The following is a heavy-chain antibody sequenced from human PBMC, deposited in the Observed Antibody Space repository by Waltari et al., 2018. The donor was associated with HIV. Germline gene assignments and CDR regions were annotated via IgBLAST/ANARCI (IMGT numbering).Heavy chain of an antibody. CDR2: RKQDGSKK. CDR1: GFTFNDYW. V-gene: IGHV3-7*01. J-gene: IGHJ6*02. Sequence: EMQLVQSGGGLAHPGGSLRLSCAASGFTFNDYWMSWVRQAPGKVLEWVANRKQDGSKKYHVDSVKGRFTISRDNAKNSLYLQMNSLRVEDTAIYYCARENIQPWEVGEGMDVWGQGSAVTVSS. CDR3: ARENIQPWEVGEGMDV. D-gene: IGHD5-18*01.